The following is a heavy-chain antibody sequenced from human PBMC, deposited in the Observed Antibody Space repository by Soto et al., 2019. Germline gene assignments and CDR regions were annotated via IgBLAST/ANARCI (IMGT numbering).Heavy chain of an antibody. Sequence: ASVKVSCKASGYTFTSYYMHWVRQAPGQGLEWMGIINPSGGSTSYAQKFQGRVTMTRDTSTSTVYMELSSLRSEDTAVYYCARAPTYGDLSNRYFDYWGQGTLVTVSS. D-gene: IGHD4-17*01. J-gene: IGHJ4*02. CDR3: ARAPTYGDLSNRYFDY. CDR1: GYTFTSYY. V-gene: IGHV1-46*01. CDR2: INPSGGST.